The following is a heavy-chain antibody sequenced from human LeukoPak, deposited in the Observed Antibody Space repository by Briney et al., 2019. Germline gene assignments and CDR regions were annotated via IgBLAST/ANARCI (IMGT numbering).Heavy chain of an antibody. CDR2: MSPNSGDA. V-gene: IGHV1-8*01. CDR3: ARIGVTNTGIDF. J-gene: IGHJ4*02. D-gene: IGHD3-22*01. CDR1: GYTFSTYD. Sequence: ASVKVSCKASGYTFSTYDISWVRQATGQGLEWMGWMSPNSGDAGYVQKFQGRVTMTRNTAMNTAYMELSSLTSDDTAIYYCARIGVTNTGIDFWGQGTLVTVSS.